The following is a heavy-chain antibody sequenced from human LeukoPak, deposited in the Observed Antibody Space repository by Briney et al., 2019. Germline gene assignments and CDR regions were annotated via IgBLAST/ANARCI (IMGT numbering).Heavy chain of an antibody. CDR2: IYYSGST. Sequence: SETLSLTCTVSGGSISSYYWSWIRQPPGKGLEWIGYIYYSGSTNYNPSLKSRVTISVDTSKNQFSRKLSSVTAADTAVYYCARRKVSNWFDPWGQGTLVTVSS. CDR1: GGSISSYY. J-gene: IGHJ5*02. V-gene: IGHV4-59*08. CDR3: ARRKVSNWFDP. D-gene: IGHD3-10*01.